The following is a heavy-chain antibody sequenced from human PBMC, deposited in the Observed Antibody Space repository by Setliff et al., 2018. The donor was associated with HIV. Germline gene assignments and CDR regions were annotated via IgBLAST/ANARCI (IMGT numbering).Heavy chain of an antibody. CDR2: IHVSGTT. Sequence: PSETLSLTCTVSGGSITSGSDYWSWIRQPAGEGLEWIGHIHVSGTTNYNPSLKSRVTISLATSTNQFSLKLSSVTAADTAVYYCARHAPYTSSWNAAAFDIWGQGTMVTVSS. J-gene: IGHJ3*02. CDR1: GGSITSGSDY. D-gene: IGHD6-13*01. V-gene: IGHV4-61*09. CDR3: ARHAPYTSSWNAAAFDI.